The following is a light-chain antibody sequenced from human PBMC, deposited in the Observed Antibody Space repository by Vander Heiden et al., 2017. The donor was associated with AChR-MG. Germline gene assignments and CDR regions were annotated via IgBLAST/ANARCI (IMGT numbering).Light chain of an antibody. V-gene: IGKV3D-15*01. CDR3: QQYDSGPPLT. CDR2: AAS. Sequence: ELVIPQSPAIFFVSPGARATLSCRASQSVSSPLVWYHQKTGQAPWPLLYAASTSATGSPARFSGSRSGTEYTLTISSLQSEDFAVYYCQQYDSGPPLTFGGRTKVEIK. J-gene: IGKJ4*01. CDR1: QSVSSP.